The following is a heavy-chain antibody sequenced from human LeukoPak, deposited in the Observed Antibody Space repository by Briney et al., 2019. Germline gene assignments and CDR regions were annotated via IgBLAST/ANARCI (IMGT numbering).Heavy chain of an antibody. V-gene: IGHV3-21*06. CDR3: ARTQPPDV. CDR1: GFTFSSYS. J-gene: IGHJ6*03. CDR2: ISSGSTYI. Sequence: GGSLRLTCAASGFTFSSYSMHWLRQAPGKGLEWVSFISSGSTYINYADSVKGGFTTSRDNDKNTLYLQMNSLRAEDTAVYYCARTQPPDVWGKGTMVTVSS.